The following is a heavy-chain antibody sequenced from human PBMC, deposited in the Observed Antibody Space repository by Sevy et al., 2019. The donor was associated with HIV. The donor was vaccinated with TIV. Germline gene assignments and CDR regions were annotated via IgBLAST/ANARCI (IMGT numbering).Heavy chain of an antibody. CDR3: ARDLPPSATTVAHFDY. CDR1: GFSFRSYE. D-gene: IGHD4-17*01. Sequence: GGSLRLSCEASGFSFRSYEMNWVRQAPGKGLEWVSYISNSGTTKYYSDSVRGRFTISRDTAKNSLNLQMNSLRAEDTAGYYCARDLPPSATTVAHFDYWGQGTLVTVSS. CDR2: ISNSGTTK. J-gene: IGHJ4*02. V-gene: IGHV3-48*03.